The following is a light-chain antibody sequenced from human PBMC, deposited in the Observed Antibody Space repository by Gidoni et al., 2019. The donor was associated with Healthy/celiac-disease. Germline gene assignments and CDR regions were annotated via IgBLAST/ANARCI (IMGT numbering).Light chain of an antibody. CDR2: ASS. Sequence: GDRVTITCRASQGISTFLAWYQQKPGRAPKLLISASSTLQSGVPSRFSGSGSGREFALTISSLQPEDFATYYCQQVDSYPTFXXXTRLEIK. CDR3: QQVDSYPT. V-gene: IGKV1-9*01. CDR1: QGISTF. J-gene: IGKJ5*01.